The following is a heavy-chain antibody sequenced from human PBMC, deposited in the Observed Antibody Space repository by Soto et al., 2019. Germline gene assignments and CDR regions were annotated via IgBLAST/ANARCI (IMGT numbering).Heavy chain of an antibody. CDR3: ERADSSGCYVYY. J-gene: IGHJ4*02. D-gene: IGHD6-19*01. V-gene: IGHV3-33*01. CDR2: IWYDGSNK. CDR1: GFTFSSYG. Sequence: GGSLRLSCAASGFTFSSYGIHWVRQAPGKGLEWVAMIWYDGSNKPYADSVKGRFSISRDNSQNTVSLQMNSLGAEDTAVYYCERADSSGCYVYYWGQGTLVTVSS.